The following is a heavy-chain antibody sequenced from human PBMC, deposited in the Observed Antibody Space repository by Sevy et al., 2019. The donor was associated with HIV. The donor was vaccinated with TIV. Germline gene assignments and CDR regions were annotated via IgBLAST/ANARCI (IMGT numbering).Heavy chain of an antibody. Sequence: GGSLRLSCIGSRFSFSYYGIHWVRQAPGKGLDWVALISHDGINEYYADSVKGRFTIPRDNSKNTVYLEMNSLRNEDTAIYFCANAYSGSYSHSYLYALDVWGQGTTVTVSS. J-gene: IGHJ6*02. V-gene: IGHV3-30*18. CDR2: ISHDGINE. CDR1: RFSFSYYG. D-gene: IGHD1-26*01. CDR3: ANAYSGSYSHSYLYALDV.